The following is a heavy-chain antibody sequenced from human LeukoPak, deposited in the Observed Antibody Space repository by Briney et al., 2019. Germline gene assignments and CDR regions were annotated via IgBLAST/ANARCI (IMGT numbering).Heavy chain of an antibody. V-gene: IGHV3-30-3*01. Sequence: QPGGSLRLSCAASGFTFSSYAMHWVRQAPGKGLEWVAVISYDGSNKYYADSVKGRFTISRDNSKNTLYLQMNSLRVEDTAMYYCASLDTAKQPLANHWGQGTLVTVSS. D-gene: IGHD5-18*01. CDR2: ISYDGSNK. CDR3: ASLDTAKQPLANH. J-gene: IGHJ5*02. CDR1: GFTFSSYA.